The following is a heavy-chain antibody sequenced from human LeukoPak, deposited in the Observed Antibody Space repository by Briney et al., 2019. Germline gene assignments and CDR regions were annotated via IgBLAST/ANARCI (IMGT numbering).Heavy chain of an antibody. D-gene: IGHD6-19*01. CDR1: GFTFSSYR. V-gene: IGHV3-23*01. CDR3: AGHSSGWYSFVDY. Sequence: GGSLRLSCAASGFTFSSYRMNWVRQAPGKGLEWVSSIDSSGSTYYAGSVKGRFTISRDNSKNTLYLQMNSLRAEDTAVYYCAGHSSGWYSFVDYWGQGTLVTVSS. CDR2: IDSSGST. J-gene: IGHJ4*02.